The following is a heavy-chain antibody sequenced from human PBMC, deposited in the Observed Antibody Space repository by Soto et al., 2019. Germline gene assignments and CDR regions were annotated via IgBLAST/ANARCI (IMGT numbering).Heavy chain of an antibody. Sequence: SGGSLRLSCAASGFTFSSYWMHWVRQAPGKGLVWVSRINSDGSSTSYADSVKGRFTISRDNAKNTLYLQMNSLRAEDTAVYYCAREEFRDIVVVPAAMYFNYMDVWGKGTTVTVSS. V-gene: IGHV3-74*01. CDR1: GFTFSSYW. CDR3: AREEFRDIVVVPAAMYFNYMDV. CDR2: INSDGSST. D-gene: IGHD2-2*01. J-gene: IGHJ6*03.